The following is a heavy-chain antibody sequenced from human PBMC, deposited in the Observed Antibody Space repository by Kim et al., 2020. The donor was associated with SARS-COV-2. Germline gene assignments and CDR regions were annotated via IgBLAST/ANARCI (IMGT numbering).Heavy chain of an antibody. V-gene: IGHV1-8*01. D-gene: IGHD6-19*01. J-gene: IGHJ6*02. CDR3: ARGRVLYRPYSSGWYGRSYGMDV. CDR2: MNPNSGNT. CDR1: GYTFTSYD. Sequence: ASVKVSCKASGYTFTSYDINWVRQATGQGLEWMGWMNPNSGNTGYAQKFQGRVTMTRNTSISTAYMELSSLRSEDTAVYYCARGRVLYRPYSSGWYGRSYGMDVWGQGTTVTVSS.